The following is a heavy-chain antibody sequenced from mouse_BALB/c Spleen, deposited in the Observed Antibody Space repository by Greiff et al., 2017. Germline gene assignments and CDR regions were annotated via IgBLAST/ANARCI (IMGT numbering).Heavy chain of an antibody. CDR3: ARGSYYGRKGAMDY. Sequence: QVQLQQSGPELVRPGVSVKISCTGSSYTFTDYAMHWVKQSHAKSLEWIGVISTYYGNTNYNQKFKGKATMTVDKSSSTAYMELARLTSEDSAVYYCARGSYYGRKGAMDYWGQGTSVTVSS. CDR2: ISTYYGNT. J-gene: IGHJ4*01. D-gene: IGHD1-2*01. V-gene: IGHV1-67*01. CDR1: SYTFTDYA.